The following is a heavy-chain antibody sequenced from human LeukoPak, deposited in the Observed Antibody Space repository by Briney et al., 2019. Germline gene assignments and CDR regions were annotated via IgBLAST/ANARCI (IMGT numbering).Heavy chain of an antibody. D-gene: IGHD3-22*01. Sequence: GGSLRLSCAASGFTFSSYWMSWVRQAPGKGLEWVANIKQDGSEKYYVDSVKGRFTISRDNAKNSLYLQMNSLRAEDTAVYYCARDPAPRYDYYDSSGWGAFDIWGQGTMVTVSS. V-gene: IGHV3-7*01. J-gene: IGHJ3*02. CDR2: IKQDGSEK. CDR3: ARDPAPRYDYYDSSGWGAFDI. CDR1: GFTFSSYW.